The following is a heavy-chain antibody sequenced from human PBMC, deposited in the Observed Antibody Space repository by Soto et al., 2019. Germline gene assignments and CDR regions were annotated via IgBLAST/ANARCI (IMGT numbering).Heavy chain of an antibody. CDR2: IYHSGNT. CDR3: ARDSRTGCSSTDCYMS. D-gene: IGHD2-2*01. CDR1: GDSISSGAW. J-gene: IGHJ5*02. Sequence: QVQLQESGPGLVKASETLSLTCAVSGDSISSGAWWSWVRQSPGKGLQWIGEIYHSGNTRNNPSLKSRVTMSVDKSNNQFSLNLMSVTAADTATDYCARDSRTGCSSTDCYMSWGRGILVTVS. V-gene: IGHV4-4*02.